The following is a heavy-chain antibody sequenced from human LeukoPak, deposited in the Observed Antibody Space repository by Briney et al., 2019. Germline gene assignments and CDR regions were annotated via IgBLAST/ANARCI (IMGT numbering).Heavy chain of an antibody. J-gene: IGHJ4*02. Sequence: SETLSLTCTVSGGSISSNYWSWIRQPPGKGLEWIGYIYYDGSTNYNPSLKSRVTISVDMSKNQISLKLSSVTAADTAVYYCARHPDIVATIFDYWGQGTLVTVSS. CDR1: GGSISSNY. V-gene: IGHV4-59*08. CDR3: ARHPDIVATIFDY. D-gene: IGHD5-12*01. CDR2: IYYDGST.